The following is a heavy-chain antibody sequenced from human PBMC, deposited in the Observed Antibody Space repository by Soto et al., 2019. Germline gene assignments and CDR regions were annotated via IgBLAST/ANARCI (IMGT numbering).Heavy chain of an antibody. V-gene: IGHV3-23*01. CDR1: GFTFSSCA. CDR2: IIDSGAST. J-gene: IGHJ6*02. CDR3: AKGRSYYYYYGVDV. Sequence: GGSLRLSCAASGFTFSSCAMGWVRQATGKGLEWVSDIIDSGASTYYADSVKGRFTISRDNSKSTLYLQMNSLRAEDTALYYCAKGRSYYYYYGVDVWGQGTTVTV.